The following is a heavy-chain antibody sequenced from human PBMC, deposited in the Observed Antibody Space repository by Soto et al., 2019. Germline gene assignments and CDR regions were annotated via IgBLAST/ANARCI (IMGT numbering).Heavy chain of an antibody. D-gene: IGHD2-21*02. CDR1: GDTFTDYY. CDR3: ARGGHVVVVTAALDY. CDR2: VNPSGGHT. V-gene: IGHV1-46*01. Sequence: PSVKVSCKASGDTFTDYYIHWVRQAPGQGLEWMGTVNPSGGHTTYAQHFLGRVTMTRDTSTSTLYMELTSLTSDDTAIYYCARGGHVVVVTAALDYWGQ. J-gene: IGHJ4*01.